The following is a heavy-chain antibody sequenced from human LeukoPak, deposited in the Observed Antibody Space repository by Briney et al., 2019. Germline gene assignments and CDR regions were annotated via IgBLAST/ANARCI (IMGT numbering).Heavy chain of an antibody. J-gene: IGHJ4*02. CDR3: ARNSSGYLDS. Sequence: SETLSLTCAVYGESLSGYYWSWSWIRQPPGKGLEWIGEINHSGSTNYNPSLKSRVTTSVDTSKNQFSLKLNSVTAADTAVYYCARNSSGYLDSWGQGTLVTVSS. V-gene: IGHV4-34*01. D-gene: IGHD3-22*01. CDR1: GESLSGYY. CDR2: INHSGST.